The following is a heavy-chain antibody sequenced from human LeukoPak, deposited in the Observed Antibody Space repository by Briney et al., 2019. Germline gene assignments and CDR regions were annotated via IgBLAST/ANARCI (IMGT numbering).Heavy chain of an antibody. D-gene: IGHD3/OR15-3a*01. CDR3: ARDSMDPSFDY. V-gene: IGHV3-7*01. CDR1: GFTFSSHW. CDR2: IKQDGSEK. J-gene: IGHJ4*02. Sequence: PGGSLRLSCAASGFTFSSHWMNWVRQAPGKGLEWVANIKQDGSEKYYVDSVKGRFTISRDNTKKSLYLQMRSLRAEDTAVYYCARDSMDPSFDYWGQGTLVTVSS.